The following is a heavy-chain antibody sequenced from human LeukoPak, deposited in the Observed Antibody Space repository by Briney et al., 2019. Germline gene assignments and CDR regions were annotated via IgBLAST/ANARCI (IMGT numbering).Heavy chain of an antibody. CDR1: GFTFSSYA. Sequence: QPGGSLRLSCAASGFTFSSYAMSWVRQAPGKGLEWVSVISASGVSTYYADSVKGRFNISRDNSKNTLYLQMNSLRAEDTAVYYCAKGDSYGFIMDYLDSWGQGTLVTVSS. D-gene: IGHD5-18*01. V-gene: IGHV3-23*01. CDR3: AKGDSYGFIMDYLDS. J-gene: IGHJ4*02. CDR2: ISASGVST.